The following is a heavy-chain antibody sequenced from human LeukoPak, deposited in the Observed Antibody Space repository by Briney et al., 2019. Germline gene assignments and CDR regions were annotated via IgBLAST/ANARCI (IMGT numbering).Heavy chain of an antibody. D-gene: IGHD2-15*01. Sequence: PGGSLTLSCAASGFTFSSYSMNWVRQAPGKGLEWLSYISSSSSTIYYADSVKGRFTISRDNAKNSLYLQMNSLRDEDTAVYYCARGGCSGGSCPFDLWGRGTLVTVSS. J-gene: IGHJ2*01. CDR3: ARGGCSGGSCPFDL. CDR2: ISSSSSTI. V-gene: IGHV3-48*02. CDR1: GFTFSSYS.